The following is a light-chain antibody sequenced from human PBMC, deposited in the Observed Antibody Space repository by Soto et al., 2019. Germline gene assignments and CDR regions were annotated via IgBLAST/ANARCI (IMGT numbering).Light chain of an antibody. CDR1: SSDVGGYNY. CDR3: SSYTSTSTLRL. CDR2: DVS. V-gene: IGLV2-14*03. J-gene: IGLJ2*01. Sequence: QSVLTQPASVSGSPGQSITISCRGTSSDVGGYNYVSWYQIHPGEAPKLIIYDVSNRPSGASNRFSGSKSGNTATLTISGLQAEDEADYFCSSYTSTSTLRLFGGGTKLTVL.